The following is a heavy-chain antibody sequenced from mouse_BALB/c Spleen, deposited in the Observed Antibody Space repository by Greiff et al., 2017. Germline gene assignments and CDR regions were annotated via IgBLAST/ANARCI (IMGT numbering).Heavy chain of an antibody. Sequence: EVKLVESGGGLVKPGGSLKLSCAASGFTFSSYAMSWVRQSPEKRLEWVAEISSGGSYTYYPDTVTGRFTISRDNAKNTLYLEMSSLRSEDTAMYYCARADYGSIYAMDYWGQGTSVTVSS. CDR3: ARADYGSIYAMDY. D-gene: IGHD1-1*01. V-gene: IGHV5-9-4*01. J-gene: IGHJ4*01. CDR1: GFTFSSYA. CDR2: ISSGGSYT.